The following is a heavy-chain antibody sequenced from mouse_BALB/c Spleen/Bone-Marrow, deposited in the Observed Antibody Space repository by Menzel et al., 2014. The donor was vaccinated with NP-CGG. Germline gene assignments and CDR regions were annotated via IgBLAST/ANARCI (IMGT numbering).Heavy chain of an antibody. CDR1: GFTFTDYY. D-gene: IGHD4-1*01. CDR2: IRNKAYGYTT. CDR3: ARDMGGILFDS. J-gene: IGHJ2*01. Sequence: VQLKDSGGGLVQPGGSLRLSCATSGFTFTDYYMNWVRQPPGKALEWLGFIRNKAYGYTTEYSASVKGRFTISRDNSQGILYLKMNSLRAEDSATYYCARDMGGILFDSWGQGTTLTVPS. V-gene: IGHV7-3*02.